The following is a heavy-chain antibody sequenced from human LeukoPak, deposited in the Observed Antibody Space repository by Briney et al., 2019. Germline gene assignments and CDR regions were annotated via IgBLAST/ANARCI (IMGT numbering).Heavy chain of an antibody. D-gene: IGHD4-11*01. CDR3: ARDVVTTTPGDGNGHGDY. J-gene: IGHJ4*02. CDR2: INPSGGST. CDR1: GYTFTSYY. Sequence: ASVKVSCKASGYTFTSYYMHWVRQAPGQGLEWMGIINPSGGSTSYAQKFQGRVTMTRDTSTSTVYMELSSLRSEDTAVYYCARDVVTTTPGDGNGHGDYWGQGTLVTVSS. V-gene: IGHV1-46*01.